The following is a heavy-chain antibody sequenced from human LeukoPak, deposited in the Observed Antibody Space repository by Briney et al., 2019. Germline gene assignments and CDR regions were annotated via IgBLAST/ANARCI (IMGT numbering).Heavy chain of an antibody. Sequence: ASVTVSCKASGYTFADYYLHWVRQAPGQGLEWMGWINPNSGGTKYAQKFQGRVTMTRDTSISTAYMELSRLRSDDTAVYYCARTPYCSNGICYEMNAIDYWGQGTLVSVSS. CDR2: INPNSGGT. CDR3: ARTPYCSNGICYEMNAIDY. D-gene: IGHD2-8*01. J-gene: IGHJ4*02. V-gene: IGHV1-2*02. CDR1: GYTFADYY.